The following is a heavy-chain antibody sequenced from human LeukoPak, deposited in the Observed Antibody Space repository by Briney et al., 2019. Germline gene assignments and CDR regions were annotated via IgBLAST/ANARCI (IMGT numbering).Heavy chain of an antibody. CDR2: INPSGGST. V-gene: IGHV1-46*01. Sequence: ASVKVSCKASGYTFTSYYMHWVRQAPGQGLEWMGIINPSGGSTSYAQKFQGRVTMTRDTSTSTVYMELSSLRSEDTAVYYCARGARLGRYYDSSGYFWGQGTLVTVSS. CDR3: ARGARLGRYYDSSGYF. J-gene: IGHJ4*02. CDR1: GYTFTSYY. D-gene: IGHD3-22*01.